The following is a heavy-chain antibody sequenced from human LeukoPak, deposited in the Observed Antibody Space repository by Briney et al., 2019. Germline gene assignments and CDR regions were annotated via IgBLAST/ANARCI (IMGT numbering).Heavy chain of an antibody. V-gene: IGHV3-13*01. J-gene: IGHJ3*02. D-gene: IGHD6-19*01. CDR3: ARSGYSSGWYAFDI. Sequence: GGSLRLSCAASGFTFRSYDMHWVRQATGKGLEWVSAIGTAGDTYYPGSVKGRFTISRENAKNSLYLQMNSLRAGDTAVYYCARSGYSSGWYAFDIWGQGTMVTVSS. CDR2: IGTAGDT. CDR1: GFTFRSYD.